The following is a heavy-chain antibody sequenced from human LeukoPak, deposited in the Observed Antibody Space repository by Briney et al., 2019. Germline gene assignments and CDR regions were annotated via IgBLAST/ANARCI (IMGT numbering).Heavy chain of an antibody. CDR3: ARDNVRQWEPDYFDY. CDR1: GGSISSGGYS. Sequence: SETLSLTCAVSGGSISSGGYSWSWIRQPPGKGLEWIGYIYHSGSTYYNPSLKSRVTISVDTSKNQFSLKLSSVTTADTAVYYCARDNVRQWEPDYFDYWGQGTLVTVSS. V-gene: IGHV4-30-2*01. J-gene: IGHJ4*02. CDR2: IYHSGST. D-gene: IGHD1-26*01.